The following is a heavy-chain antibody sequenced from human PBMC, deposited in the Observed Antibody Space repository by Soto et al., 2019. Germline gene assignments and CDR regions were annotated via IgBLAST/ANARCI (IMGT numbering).Heavy chain of an antibody. D-gene: IGHD1-1*01. CDR1: GFSLTTDAVG. CDR3: AHLYWVASGIRYYFDY. V-gene: IGHV2-5*02. Sequence: QITLKESGPTLVKPTQPLTLTCTFSGFSLTTDAVGVGWIRQPPGKALEWLALIYWDDDQRYSPSLKTRLTITKDASRNQVVLTLANMDPADTGTYYCAHLYWVASGIRYYFDYWGQGTLVTVSS. J-gene: IGHJ4*02. CDR2: IYWDDDQ.